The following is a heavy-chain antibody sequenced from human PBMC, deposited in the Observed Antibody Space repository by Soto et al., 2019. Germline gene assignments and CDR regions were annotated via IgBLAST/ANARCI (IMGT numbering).Heavy chain of an antibody. CDR2: IIGSGGTT. Sequence: EVQLLESGGGLVQPGGSLRLSCAASGFTFSNYAMSWVRQAPGKGLEWVSAIIGSGGTTYYADSVKGRFTISRDNSKNTVYLQMNSLRAEDTAVYYCAKGVIWFGELSPRGQGTLVTVSS. V-gene: IGHV3-23*01. J-gene: IGHJ4*02. CDR1: GFTFSNYA. D-gene: IGHD3-10*01. CDR3: AKGVIWFGELSP.